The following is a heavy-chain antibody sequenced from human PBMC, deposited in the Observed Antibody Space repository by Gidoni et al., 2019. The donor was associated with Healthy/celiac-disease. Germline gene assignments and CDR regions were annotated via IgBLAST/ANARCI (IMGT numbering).Heavy chain of an antibody. CDR1: GFTFSSYS. V-gene: IGHV3-21*01. Sequence: GESGGGLVKPGGSLRLSCAASGFTFSSYSMNWVRQAPGKGLEWVSSISSSSSYIYYADSVKGRFTISRDNAKNSLYLQMNSLRAEDTAVYYCARDQGWNYVVGIDGWGQGTKGTGS. D-gene: IGHD1-7*01. CDR2: ISSSSSYI. CDR3: ARDQGWNYVVGIDG. J-gene: IGHJ6*02.